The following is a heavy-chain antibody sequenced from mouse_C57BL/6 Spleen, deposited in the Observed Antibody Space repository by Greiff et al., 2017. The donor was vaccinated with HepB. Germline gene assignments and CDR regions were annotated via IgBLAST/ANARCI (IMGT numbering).Heavy chain of an antibody. Sequence: EVQLQQSGPELVKPGASVKISCKASGYTFTDYYMNWVKQSHGKSLEWIGDINPNNGGTSYNQKFKGKATLTVDKSSSTAYMELRSLTSEDSAVYYCAREGMVTHWYFDVWGTGTTVTVSS. CDR2: INPNNGGT. CDR3: AREGMVTHWYFDV. D-gene: IGHD2-2*01. J-gene: IGHJ1*03. CDR1: GYTFTDYY. V-gene: IGHV1-26*01.